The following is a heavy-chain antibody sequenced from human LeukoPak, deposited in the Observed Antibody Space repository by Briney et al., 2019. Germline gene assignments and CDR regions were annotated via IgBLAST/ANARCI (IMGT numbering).Heavy chain of an antibody. Sequence: GGSLRLSCAASGFTFINYAMHWVRQAPGKGLEYVSAISSNGGSTYYASSVKGRFTISRDNSKNTLYLQMGSPRAEDMAVYYCTSETYYYGSGSRYNGVWGKGTTVTVSS. CDR1: GFTFINYA. CDR2: ISSNGGST. D-gene: IGHD3-10*01. J-gene: IGHJ6*04. CDR3: TSETYYYGSGSRYNGV. V-gene: IGHV3-64*01.